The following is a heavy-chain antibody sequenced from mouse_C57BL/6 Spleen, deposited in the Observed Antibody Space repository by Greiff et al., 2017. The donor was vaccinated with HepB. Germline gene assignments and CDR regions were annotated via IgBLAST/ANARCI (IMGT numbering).Heavy chain of an antibody. CDR2: IDPEDGET. D-gene: IGHD2-3*01. CDR1: GFNIKDYY. Sequence: VQLQQSGAELVKPGASVKLSCTASGFNIKDYYMHWVKQRTEQGLEWIGRIDPEDGETKYDPKFQGKATITADTSSNTAYLQLSSLTSEDTDVYYCARRGDGYLDYWGQGTSVTVSS. V-gene: IGHV14-2*01. CDR3: ARRGDGYLDY. J-gene: IGHJ4*01.